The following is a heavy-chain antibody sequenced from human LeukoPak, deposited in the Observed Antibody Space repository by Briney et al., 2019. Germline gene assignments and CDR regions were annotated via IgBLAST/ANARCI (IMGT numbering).Heavy chain of an antibody. J-gene: IGHJ4*02. V-gene: IGHV3-48*03. D-gene: IGHD3-9*01. Sequence: GGSLRLSCAASGFTFSSHEMNWVRQAPGKGLEWVSYISSSGSTIYYADSVKGRFTISRDNAKNSLYLQMNSLRAEDTAVYYCARSDILTGYPDYWGQGTLVTVSS. CDR3: ARSDILTGYPDY. CDR2: ISSSGSTI. CDR1: GFTFSSHE.